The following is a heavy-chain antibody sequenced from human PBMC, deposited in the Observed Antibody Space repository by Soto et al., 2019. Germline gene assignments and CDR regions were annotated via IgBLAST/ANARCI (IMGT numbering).Heavy chain of an antibody. CDR1: GYTFTSYG. J-gene: IGHJ3*02. D-gene: IGHD1-26*01. CDR2: ISAYNGNT. V-gene: IGHV1-18*01. Sequence: QGQLVQSGAEVKKPGASVKVSCKASGYTFTSYGISWVRQAPGQGLGWMGWISAYNGNTNYAQKLQGRVTMTTDTSTSTDYMELRSLRSDDTAVYYCARVSWWDDAFDIWGQWTMVTVSS. CDR3: ARVSWWDDAFDI.